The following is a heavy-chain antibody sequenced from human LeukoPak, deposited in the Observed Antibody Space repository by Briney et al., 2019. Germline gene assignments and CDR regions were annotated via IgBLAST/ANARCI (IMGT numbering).Heavy chain of an antibody. Sequence: GGSLRLSCAVSGITLSNYGMSWVRQAPGKGLEWVAGISGSGGATNYADSVKGRFTISRDNPKNTLYLQMNSLRVEDTAVYFCAKRGVVIRVILVGFHKEAYYFDSWGQGAQVTVSS. D-gene: IGHD3-22*01. CDR3: AKRGVVIRVILVGFHKEAYYFDS. J-gene: IGHJ4*02. V-gene: IGHV3-23*01. CDR2: ISGSGGAT. CDR1: GITLSNYG.